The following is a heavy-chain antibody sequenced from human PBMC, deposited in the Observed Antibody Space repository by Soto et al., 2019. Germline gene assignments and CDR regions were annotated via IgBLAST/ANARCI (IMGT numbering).Heavy chain of an antibody. D-gene: IGHD2-8*01. Sequence: EEQLVESGGGLVQPGGSLRLSCTSSGFALNTYDMNWVRQAPGKDLEWISHIATGGDRIYYADSVKGRFTISRDNARKSLVLQMNSLRDEDTALYYCAGERVLIYAPYDAFNMWGQGTLVTVSS. V-gene: IGHV3-48*03. CDR2: IATGGDRI. J-gene: IGHJ3*02. CDR3: AGERVLIYAPYDAFNM. CDR1: GFALNTYD.